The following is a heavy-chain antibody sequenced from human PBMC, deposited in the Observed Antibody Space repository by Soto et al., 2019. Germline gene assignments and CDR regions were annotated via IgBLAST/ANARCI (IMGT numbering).Heavy chain of an antibody. CDR1: GGAFSGFY. Sequence: QEQLQQWGAGLLKPSETLSLTCVVYGGAFSGFYWTWIRQPPGKGLEWMGEIDHSESTNYNPPLKSRVTISVDTSKTQVSLKLSSVTAADTAVYYCARGRSSWYRRGSYYYYGMDVWGQGTAVTVSS. V-gene: IGHV4-34*01. J-gene: IGHJ6*02. CDR3: ARGRSSWYRRGSYYYYGMDV. D-gene: IGHD6-13*01. CDR2: IDHSEST.